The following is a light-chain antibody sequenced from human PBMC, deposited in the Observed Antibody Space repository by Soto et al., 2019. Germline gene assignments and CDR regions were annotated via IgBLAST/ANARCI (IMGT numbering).Light chain of an antibody. CDR1: QSVSSSY. V-gene: IGKV3-20*01. CDR2: GAS. J-gene: IGKJ1*01. CDR3: QQYGSSPSWT. Sequence: EIVLTQSPGTLSLSPGERATLSCRASQSVSSSYLAWYQQKPGQAPRLLIYGASSRATVIPDRFSGSGSGTDFTLTISRLEPEDFEVYYCQQYGSSPSWTFGQGTKVEIK.